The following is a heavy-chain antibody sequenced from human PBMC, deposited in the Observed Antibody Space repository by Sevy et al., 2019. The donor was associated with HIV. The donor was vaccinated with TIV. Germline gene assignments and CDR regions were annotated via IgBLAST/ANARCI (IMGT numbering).Heavy chain of an antibody. J-gene: IGHJ4*02. CDR1: GFTFSDYY. CDR3: ARDLGTGYFDF. Sequence: GGSLRLSCAASGFTFSDYYMSWIRQAPGKGLEWISYISGSQYMIYYADSVKGRLTISRVDAKNSLYLQMNSLRPEDSAVYFCARDLGTGYFDFWGQGTLVTVSS. D-gene: IGHD1-26*01. V-gene: IGHV3-11*01. CDR2: ISGSQYMI.